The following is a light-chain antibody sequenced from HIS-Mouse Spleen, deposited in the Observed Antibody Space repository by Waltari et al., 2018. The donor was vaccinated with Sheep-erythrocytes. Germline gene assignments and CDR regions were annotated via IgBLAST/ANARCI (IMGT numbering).Light chain of an antibody. J-gene: IGKJ4*01. Sequence: DIVMTQSPDSLSVSLGERATINCKSSQSVLYSSNNKNYLAWYQQKPGQPPKLLIYWASTRESGVPDRFSGSGSGPDFTLPISSLQAEDVAVYYCQQYYSPPLTFGGGTKVDIK. V-gene: IGKV4-1*01. CDR1: QSVLYSSNNKNY. CDR3: QQYYSPPLT. CDR2: WAS.